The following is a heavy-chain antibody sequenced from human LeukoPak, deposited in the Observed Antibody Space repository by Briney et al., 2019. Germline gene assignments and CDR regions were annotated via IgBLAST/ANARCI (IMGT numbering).Heavy chain of an antibody. V-gene: IGHV4-34*01. J-gene: IGHJ4*02. CDR2: INHSGST. CDR3: ASRITMVRGVAIDY. Sequence: PSETLSLTCAVYGGSFSGYYWSWIRQPPGKGLEWIGEINHSGSTNYNPSLKSRVTISVDTSKNQFSLKLSSVTAGDTAVYYCASRITMVRGVAIDYWGQGTLVTVSS. D-gene: IGHD3-10*01. CDR1: GGSFSGYY.